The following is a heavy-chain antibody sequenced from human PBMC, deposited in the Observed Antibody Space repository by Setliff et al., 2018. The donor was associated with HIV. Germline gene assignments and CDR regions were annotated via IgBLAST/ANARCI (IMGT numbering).Heavy chain of an antibody. CDR2: ISAYNGNT. Sequence: ASVKVSCKASGYTFTSHGISWVRQAPGQGLEWMGWISAYNGNTNYAQKFQDRVTITTDESTTTAYMELSSLRSEDTAVYFCARERYCSAGSCYSKLSWFDPWGQGTLVTVSS. CDR1: GYTFTSHG. J-gene: IGHJ5*02. V-gene: IGHV1-18*01. D-gene: IGHD2-15*01. CDR3: ARERYCSAGSCYSKLSWFDP.